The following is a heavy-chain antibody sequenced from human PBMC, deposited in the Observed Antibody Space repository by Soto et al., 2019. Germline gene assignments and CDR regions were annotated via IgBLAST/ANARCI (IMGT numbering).Heavy chain of an antibody. Sequence: PGGSLRLSCAASGFTFSSYEMNWVRQAPGKGLEWVSYISGSGSTIYYADSVKGRFTISRDNAKNSLYLQMNSLRAEDTAVYYCARDIPGPYDFWSGYYWGPNWFDPWGQGTLVTVSS. D-gene: IGHD3-3*01. V-gene: IGHV3-48*03. CDR1: GFTFSSYE. CDR2: ISGSGSTI. J-gene: IGHJ5*02. CDR3: ARDIPGPYDFWSGYYWGPNWFDP.